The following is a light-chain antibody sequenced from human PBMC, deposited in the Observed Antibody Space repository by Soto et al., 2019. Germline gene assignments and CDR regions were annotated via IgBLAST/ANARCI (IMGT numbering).Light chain of an antibody. CDR2: GAS. V-gene: IGKV3-15*01. J-gene: IGKJ1*01. Sequence: EIVMTQSPATLSVSPGERATLSCRASQSVSSNLAWYQQKPGQAPRLLIYGASTRATGIPARFSGSGYGTEFTLTISSLQSEAFAVSYCQLYNNWPPMAFGQGTKVEIK. CDR1: QSVSSN. CDR3: QLYNNWPPMA.